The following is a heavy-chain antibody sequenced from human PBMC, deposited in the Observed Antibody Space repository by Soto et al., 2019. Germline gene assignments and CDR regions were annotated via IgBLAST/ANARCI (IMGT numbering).Heavy chain of an antibody. CDR2: ISGSGGRT. CDR1: GFTFSSYA. J-gene: IGHJ4*02. D-gene: IGHD2-15*01. CDR3: AKLLSSDY. V-gene: IGHV3-23*01. Sequence: EVQLLESGGGLVQPGGSLRLSCEASGFTFSSYAMSWVRQAPGKGLEWVSAISGSGGRTYYADSVKGRFTISRDNSKNTLNLQMNSPRAEDTAVYYCAKLLSSDYWGQGTLVTVSS.